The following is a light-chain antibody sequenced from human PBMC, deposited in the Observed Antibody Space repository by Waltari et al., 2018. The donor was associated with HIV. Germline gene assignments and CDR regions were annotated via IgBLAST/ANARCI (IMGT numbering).Light chain of an antibody. J-gene: IGLJ3*02. CDR1: TSNIGSHY. CDR3: AAWDDSLSGWV. CDR2: RSN. V-gene: IGLV1-47*01. Sequence: QSVLTQPPSPSGTPGQRVTIPCSGSTSNIGSHYIYWYQQPPGTAPKLLIYRSNQRPSGVPDRFSGSKSGTSASLAISGLRSEDEADYSCAAWDDSLSGWVFGGGTKLTVL.